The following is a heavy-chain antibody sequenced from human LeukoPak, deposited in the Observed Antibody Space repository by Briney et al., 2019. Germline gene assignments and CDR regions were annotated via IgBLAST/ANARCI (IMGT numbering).Heavy chain of an antibody. V-gene: IGHV3-21*01. CDR2: ISSSSGYI. CDR1: GVTFSSYS. CDR3: AREPRYYYGMDV. J-gene: IGHJ6*04. Sequence: GGSLRLSCAASGVTFSSYSMNWVGQAPGKGREWGSSISSSSGYIYYADSVKGGLTISREKAKNSMYLQMNSLRAEDTAVYYCAREPRYYYGMDVWGNGTTVTVSS.